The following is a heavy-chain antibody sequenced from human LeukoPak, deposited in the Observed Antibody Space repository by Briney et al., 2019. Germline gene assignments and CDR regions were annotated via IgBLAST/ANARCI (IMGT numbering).Heavy chain of an antibody. Sequence: GGSLRLSCAASGFTFNNYGTHWVRQAPGKGLEWVAIISYDGSNTYYADSVKGRFTISRDNSKNTLYLQMNSLRAEDTAVYYCANENYYGSGSYADHWGQGTLVTVSS. D-gene: IGHD3-10*01. CDR3: ANENYYGSGSYADH. CDR2: ISYDGSNT. CDR1: GFTFNNYG. V-gene: IGHV3-30*18. J-gene: IGHJ4*02.